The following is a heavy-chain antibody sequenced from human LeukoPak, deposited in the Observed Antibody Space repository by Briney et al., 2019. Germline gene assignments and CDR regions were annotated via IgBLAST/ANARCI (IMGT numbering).Heavy chain of an antibody. CDR1: GFTFSSYW. CDR2: INSDGSST. Sequence: PGGSLRLSCAASGFTFSSYWMHWVRQAPGKGLVWVSRINSDGSSTSYGDSVKGRFTISRDCAKNTLYLEMNSLRAEDTAVYYCARDSSGRSLGYWGQGTLVTVSS. D-gene: IGHD3-22*01. CDR3: ARDSSGRSLGY. J-gene: IGHJ4*02. V-gene: IGHV3-74*01.